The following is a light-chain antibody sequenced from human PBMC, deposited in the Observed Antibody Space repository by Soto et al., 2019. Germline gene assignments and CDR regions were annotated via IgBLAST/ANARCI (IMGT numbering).Light chain of an antibody. CDR3: QQRSSWPFT. V-gene: IGKV3D-20*02. Sequence: EIVLTQSPDTLSLSPGERATLSCRASQSVSGSYLAWYQQKPGQAPRLLIYDASKRATGIPARFSGSGSGTNFTLTISSLGSEDFAVYYCQQRSSWPFTFGPGTKVDIK. J-gene: IGKJ3*01. CDR2: DAS. CDR1: QSVSGSY.